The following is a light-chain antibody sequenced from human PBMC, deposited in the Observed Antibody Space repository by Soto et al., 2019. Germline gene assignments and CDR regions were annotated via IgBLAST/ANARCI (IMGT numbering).Light chain of an antibody. V-gene: IGKV3-20*01. CDR3: QQYGSSLIT. CDR2: GAS. J-gene: IGKJ5*01. Sequence: ETVMTQSPVTLSVSPGDTATLSCRASQRVSNHFAWYQQKPGQAPRLLIYGASKRATGIPDRFSGSGSGTDFTLTISRLEPEDFAVYYCQQYGSSLITFGQGTRLEI. CDR1: QRVSNH.